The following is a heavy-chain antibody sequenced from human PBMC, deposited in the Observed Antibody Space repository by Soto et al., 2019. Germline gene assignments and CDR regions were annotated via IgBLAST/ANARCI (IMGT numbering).Heavy chain of an antibody. Sequence: EVQLVESGGGLVQPGGSLRLSCAASGFTFSSYWMHWVRQAPGQGLVWVSRMNSDGSSITYADSVKSRFTISRDSAKNTMYLQVHSLRAEDTAVYYCAREIATTCRYYFDYWGQGTLVSVSS. D-gene: IGHD1-1*01. CDR1: GFTFSSYW. V-gene: IGHV3-74*01. CDR3: AREIATTCRYYFDY. CDR2: MNSDGSSI. J-gene: IGHJ4*02.